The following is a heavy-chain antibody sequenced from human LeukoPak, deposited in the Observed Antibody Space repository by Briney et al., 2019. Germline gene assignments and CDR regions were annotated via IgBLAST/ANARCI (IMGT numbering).Heavy chain of an antibody. J-gene: IGHJ4*02. CDR3: AKRLNPGVVVITGGFDY. D-gene: IGHD3-22*01. Sequence: GGSLRLSCAASGFTFSSYAMSWVRQAPGKGLEWVSAISGSGGSTYYADSVKGRFTISRDNSKNTLYLQMNSLRAEDTAVYYCAKRLNPGVVVITGGFDYWGQGTLVTVSS. V-gene: IGHV3-23*01. CDR2: ISGSGGST. CDR1: GFTFSSYA.